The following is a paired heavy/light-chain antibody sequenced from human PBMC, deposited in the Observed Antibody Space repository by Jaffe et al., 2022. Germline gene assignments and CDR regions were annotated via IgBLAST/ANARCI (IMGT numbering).Light chain of an antibody. Sequence: ETVLTQSPATLSLSPGERATLSCRASDIVNDFLAWYQQKPGQAPRLLIYGASKRATDIPARFSGSGSGTDFTLTISSLEPEDSAVYYCQQYFYRPPVTFGGGTKVEIK. V-gene: IGKV3-11*01. CDR2: GAS. CDR1: DIVNDF. CDR3: QQYFYRPPVT. J-gene: IGKJ4*01.
Heavy chain of an antibody. J-gene: IGHJ4*02. D-gene: IGHD6-13*01. Sequence: QVRLVQSGPEVQRPGSSVKVSCKASGDNFNNYAFGWVRQAPGQGLEWMGGIIPKFGTPNYTQRFQGRLTIIADESTNTVYMELRNLNFEDTALYYCARDTRGVAAARVYFDYWGQGTLVTVSS. CDR3: ARDTRGVAAARVYFDY. V-gene: IGHV1-69*01. CDR1: GDNFNNYA. CDR2: IIPKFGTP.